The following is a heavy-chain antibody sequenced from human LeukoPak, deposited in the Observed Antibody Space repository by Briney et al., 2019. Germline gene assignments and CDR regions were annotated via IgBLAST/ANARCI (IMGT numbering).Heavy chain of an antibody. Sequence: GGSLRLSCAASGFTFSSYGMHWVRQAPGKGLEWVAVISYDGSNKYYADSVKGRFTISRDNSKNTLYLQMNSLRAEDTAVYYCAKDAGYSGYDREYYYGMDVWGQGTTVTVSS. J-gene: IGHJ6*02. V-gene: IGHV3-30*18. CDR1: GFTFSSYG. D-gene: IGHD5-12*01. CDR2: ISYDGSNK. CDR3: AKDAGYSGYDREYYYGMDV.